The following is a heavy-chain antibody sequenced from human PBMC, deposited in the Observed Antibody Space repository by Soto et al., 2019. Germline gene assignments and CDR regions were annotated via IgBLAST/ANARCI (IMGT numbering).Heavy chain of an antibody. D-gene: IGHD2-21*02. Sequence: PSETLSLTCTVSGGSISSYYWSWIRQPPGKGLEWIGYIYYSGSTNYNPSLKSRVTISVDTSKNQFSLKLSSVTAADTAVYYCANRLLEDCSSYGDCYYYLDDWGKGTTVTVSS. CDR3: ANRLLEDCSSYGDCYYYLDD. CDR1: GGSISSYY. CDR2: IYYSGST. J-gene: IGHJ6*03. V-gene: IGHV4-59*08.